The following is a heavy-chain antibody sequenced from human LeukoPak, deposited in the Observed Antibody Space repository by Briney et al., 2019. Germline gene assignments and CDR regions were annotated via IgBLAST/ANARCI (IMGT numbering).Heavy chain of an antibody. CDR3: AKDRAEYFFRSDY. D-gene: IGHD3-3*01. J-gene: IGHJ4*02. Sequence: GGSLRLSCAASGFTCSSYAMSWVRQAPGKGLEWVSAISGSGGSTYYADSVKGRFTISRDNSKNTLYLQMNSLRAEDTAVYYCAKDRAEYFFRSDYWGQGTLVTVSS. CDR1: GFTCSSYA. V-gene: IGHV3-23*01. CDR2: ISGSGGST.